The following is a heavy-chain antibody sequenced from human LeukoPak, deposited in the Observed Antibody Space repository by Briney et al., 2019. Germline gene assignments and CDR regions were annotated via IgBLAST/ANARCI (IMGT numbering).Heavy chain of an antibody. CDR1: GGSISSGNFC. CDR3: ARASVTTSLYFDY. V-gene: IGHV4-39*01. D-gene: IGHD4-17*01. CDR2: IYYSGST. Sequence: SETLSLTCSVSGGSISSGNFCWGWIRQPPGKGLEWIGTIYYSGSTNYHPSLKSRVTISVDTSKIQFSLRLNSVTAADTAVYYCARASVTTSLYFDYWGQGTLVTVSS. J-gene: IGHJ4*02.